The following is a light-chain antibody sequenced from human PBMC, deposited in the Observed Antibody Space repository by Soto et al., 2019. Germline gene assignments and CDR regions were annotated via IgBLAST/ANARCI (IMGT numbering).Light chain of an antibody. CDR3: QQYNNWPLT. V-gene: IGKV3-20*01. Sequence: DIVLTQSPGTLSLSPGERATLSCRASQSISSSYLAWYQQKPGQAPRLLIHGVSTRATGIPDRFSGSGSGTDFTLTISRLEPADFAVYYCQQYNNWPLTFGGGTKVDIK. J-gene: IGKJ4*01. CDR1: QSISSSY. CDR2: GVS.